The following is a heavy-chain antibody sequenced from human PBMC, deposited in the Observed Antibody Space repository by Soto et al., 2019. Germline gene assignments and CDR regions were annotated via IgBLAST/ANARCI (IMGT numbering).Heavy chain of an antibody. CDR2: ISYDGSNK. CDR1: GFTFSSYG. CDR3: AKESGPSPSGDAFDI. D-gene: IGHD2-2*01. V-gene: IGHV3-30*18. J-gene: IGHJ3*02. Sequence: GSLRLSCAASGFTFSSYGMHWVRQAPGKGLEWVAVISYDGSNKYYADSVKGRFTISRDNSKNTLYLQMNSLRAEDTAVYYCAKESGPSPSGDAFDIWGQGTMVTVSS.